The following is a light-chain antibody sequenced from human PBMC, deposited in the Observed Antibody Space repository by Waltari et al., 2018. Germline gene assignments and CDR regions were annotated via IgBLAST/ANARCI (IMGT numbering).Light chain of an antibody. Sequence: DVVMTQSPDSLAVSLGERATINCTSSQSLLYSSRNKNYLAWYQPKPGQPPKLLIYWASGREAGVPDRISGSGSGTDFTLTISSLQAEDVAVYYCQQYYATPYSFGQGTKVEIK. CDR3: QQYYATPYS. CDR1: QSLLYSSRNKNY. J-gene: IGKJ2*03. V-gene: IGKV4-1*01. CDR2: WAS.